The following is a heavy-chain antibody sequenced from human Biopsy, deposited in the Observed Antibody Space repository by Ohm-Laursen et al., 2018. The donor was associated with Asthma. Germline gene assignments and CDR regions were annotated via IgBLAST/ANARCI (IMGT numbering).Heavy chain of an antibody. J-gene: IGHJ3*01. CDR3: ARTYYDFLTGQVNDAFAL. CDR2: INAGDGNT. CDR1: GYTFIHSA. V-gene: IGHV1-3*01. D-gene: IGHD3-9*01. Sequence: GASVKVSCKASGYTFIHSAIHWVRQAPGQRLEWMGWINAGDGNTKYSQKLQGRVTITRDTSASRAYMDLRSLRSEDTAMYYCARTYYDFLTGQVNDAFALWGQGTMVTVSS.